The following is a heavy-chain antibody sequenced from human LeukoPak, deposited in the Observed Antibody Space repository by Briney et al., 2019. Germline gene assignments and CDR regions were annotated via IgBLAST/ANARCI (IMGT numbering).Heavy chain of an antibody. CDR3: ARGHIAVAATNWFDP. CDR2: INAGNGNT. V-gene: IGHV1-3*01. D-gene: IGHD6-19*01. J-gene: IGHJ5*02. Sequence: ASVKVSCKASGYTFTSYAMHWVRQAPGQRLEWMGWINAGNGNTKYSQKFQGRVTIARDTSASTAYMELSSLRSEDTAVYYCARGHIAVAATNWFDPWGQRTLVTVSS. CDR1: GYTFTSYA.